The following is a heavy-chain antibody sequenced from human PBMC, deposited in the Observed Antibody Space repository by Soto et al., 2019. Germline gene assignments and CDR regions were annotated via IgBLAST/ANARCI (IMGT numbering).Heavy chain of an antibody. CDR3: ARGYIAMVRYYYYYGMDV. CDR2: IIPIFGTA. V-gene: IGHV1-69*01. J-gene: IGHJ6*02. Sequence: QVQLVQSGAEVKKPGSSVKVSCNASGGTFSSYAISWVRQAPGQGLEWMGGIIPIFGTANYAQKFQGRVTITADESTSTAYMELSSLRSEDTAVYYCARGYIAMVRYYYYYGMDVWGQGTTVTVSS. D-gene: IGHD5-18*01. CDR1: GGTFSSYA.